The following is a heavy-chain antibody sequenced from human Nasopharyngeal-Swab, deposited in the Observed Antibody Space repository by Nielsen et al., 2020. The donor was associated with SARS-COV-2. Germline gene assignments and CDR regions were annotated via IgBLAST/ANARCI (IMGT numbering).Heavy chain of an antibody. J-gene: IGHJ5*02. CDR2: IIPILGMA. V-gene: IGHV1-69*10. CDR1: GSTFTSEA. D-gene: IGHD2-2*01. Sequence: SVKVSCKASGSTFTSEAISWIRQAPGQGLEWMGGIIPILGMANYAEKFQDRVTITADKFATTAYMELSSLKSEDTAVYYCAREAYCSGTSCEGRWFDPWGQGTLVTVSS. CDR3: AREAYCSGTSCEGRWFDP.